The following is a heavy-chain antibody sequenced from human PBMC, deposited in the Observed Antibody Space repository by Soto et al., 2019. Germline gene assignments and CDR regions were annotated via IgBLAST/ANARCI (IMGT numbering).Heavy chain of an antibody. Sequence: EVQLVESGGGLVKPGGSLRLSCAASGFTFSSYSMNWVRQAPGKGLEWVSSISSSSSYIYYADSVKGRFTISRDNAKNSLYLQMNSLRAEDTAVYYCARESGYGSYYYGMDVWGQGTTVTVSS. CDR1: GFTFSSYS. D-gene: IGHD3-3*01. V-gene: IGHV3-21*01. J-gene: IGHJ6*02. CDR2: ISSSSSYI. CDR3: ARESGYGSYYYGMDV.